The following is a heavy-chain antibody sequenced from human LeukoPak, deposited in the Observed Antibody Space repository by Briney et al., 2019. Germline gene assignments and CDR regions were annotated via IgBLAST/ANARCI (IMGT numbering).Heavy chain of an antibody. CDR1: GFTFSSYA. D-gene: IGHD3-22*01. Sequence: PGGSLRLSCAASGFTFSSYAMNWVRQARGKGLEWVSSISGSSSDIYYADSVKGRFTISRDNAKSSVFLQMNNLRAEDTAIYYCARRGYHDSSGYDYWGQGTLVTVSS. V-gene: IGHV3-21*06. CDR3: ARRGYHDSSGYDY. CDR2: ISGSSSDI. J-gene: IGHJ4*02.